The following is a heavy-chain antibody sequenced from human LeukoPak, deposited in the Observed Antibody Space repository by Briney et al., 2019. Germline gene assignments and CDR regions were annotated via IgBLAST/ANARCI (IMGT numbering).Heavy chain of an antibody. CDR1: GYTFTGYY. D-gene: IGHD2-8*01. CDR3: ARGVVLMVYAMGDWFDP. CDR2: INTNTGNP. Sequence: ASVKVSCKASGYTFTGYYMHWVRQAPGQGLEWMGWINTNTGNPTYAQGFTGRFVFSLDTSVSTAYLQISSLKAEDTAVYYCARGVVLMVYAMGDWFDPWGQGTLVTVSS. V-gene: IGHV7-4-1*02. J-gene: IGHJ5*02.